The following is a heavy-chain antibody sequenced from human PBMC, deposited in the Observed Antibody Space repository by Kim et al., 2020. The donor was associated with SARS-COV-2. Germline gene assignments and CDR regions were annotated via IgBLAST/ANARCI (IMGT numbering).Heavy chain of an antibody. J-gene: IGHJ3*02. D-gene: IGHD1-26*01. V-gene: IGHV3-73*01. Sequence: GGSLRLSCAASGLTLSGSAMHWVRQASGTGLEWVGRIRSKPNSYETAYAASVEGRFTISRDDSKNTAYLQMNSLKTEDTAVYYCARGPPYSESYWDAFDIWGQGTMVTVSS. CDR2: IRSKPNSYET. CDR3: ARGPPYSESYWDAFDI. CDR1: GLTLSGSA.